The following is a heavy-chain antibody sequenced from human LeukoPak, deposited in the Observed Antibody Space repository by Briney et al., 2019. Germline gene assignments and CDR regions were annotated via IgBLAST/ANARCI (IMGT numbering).Heavy chain of an antibody. CDR3: VRSFLSIAAAATDY. CDR2: IRSSSSYI. CDR1: GFTFSSYS. Sequence: GGSLRLFCAASGFTFSSYSMNWLRQAPGKGLEWVSSIRSSSSYIFYADSVKGRFTISRDNAKNSLYLQMNSLRAEDTAVYYCVRSFLSIAAAATDYWGQGTLVTVSS. D-gene: IGHD6-13*01. V-gene: IGHV3-21*01. J-gene: IGHJ4*02.